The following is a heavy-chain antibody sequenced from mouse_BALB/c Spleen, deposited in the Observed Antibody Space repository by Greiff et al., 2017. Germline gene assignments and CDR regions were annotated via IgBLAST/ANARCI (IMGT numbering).Heavy chain of an antibody. V-gene: IGHV1S81*02. Sequence: QVQLQQPGAELVKPGASVKLSCKASGYTFTSYWMHWVKQRPGQGLEWIGEINPSNGRTNYNEKFKSKATLTVDKSSSTAYMQLSSLTSEDSAVYYCARRYDYDPAWFAYWGQGTLVTVSA. J-gene: IGHJ3*01. CDR2: INPSNGRT. CDR1: GYTFTSYW. D-gene: IGHD2-4*01. CDR3: ARRYDYDPAWFAY.